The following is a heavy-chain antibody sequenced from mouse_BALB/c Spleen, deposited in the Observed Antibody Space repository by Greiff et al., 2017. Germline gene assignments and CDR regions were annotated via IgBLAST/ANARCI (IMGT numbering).Heavy chain of an antibody. D-gene: IGHD2-14*01. CDR3: ARYRYDGGYFDY. CDR2: INPSTGYT. V-gene: IGHV1-7*01. Sequence: QVQLQQSGAELAKPGASVKMSCKASGYTFTSYWMHWVKQRPGQGLEWIGYINPSTGYTEYNQKFKDKATLTADKSSSTAYMQLSSLTSEDSAVYYCARYRYDGGYFDYWGQGTTLTVSS. CDR1: GYTFTSYW. J-gene: IGHJ2*01.